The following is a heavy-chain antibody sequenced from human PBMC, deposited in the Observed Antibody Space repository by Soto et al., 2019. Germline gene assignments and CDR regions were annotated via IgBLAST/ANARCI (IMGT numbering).Heavy chain of an antibody. D-gene: IGHD6-13*01. J-gene: IGHJ6*02. CDR3: AKDISSGIAAAGTSDYYYGMDV. CDR1: GFTFDDYA. V-gene: IGHV3-9*01. CDR2: ISWNSGSI. Sequence: GGSLRLSCAASGFTFDDYAVHWVRQAPGKGLEWVSGISWNSGSIGYADSVKGRFTISRDNAKNSLYLQMNSLRAEDTALYYCAKDISSGIAAAGTSDYYYGMDVWGQGTTVTVSS.